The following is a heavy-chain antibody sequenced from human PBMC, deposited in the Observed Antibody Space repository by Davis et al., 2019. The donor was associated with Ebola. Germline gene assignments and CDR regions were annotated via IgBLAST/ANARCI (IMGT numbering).Heavy chain of an antibody. CDR1: GGSFSGYY. CDR3: AGLDCTNGVCFDFDY. D-gene: IGHD2-8*01. J-gene: IGHJ4*02. CDR2: VNHSGST. Sequence: MPSETLSLTCAVYGGSFSGYYWIWIRQPPGKGLEWIGEVNHSGSTNYNPSLTSRVTISVDTSKNQFSLKLTSVTAADTAVYYCAGLDCTNGVCFDFDYWGQGTLVTVSS. V-gene: IGHV4-34*01.